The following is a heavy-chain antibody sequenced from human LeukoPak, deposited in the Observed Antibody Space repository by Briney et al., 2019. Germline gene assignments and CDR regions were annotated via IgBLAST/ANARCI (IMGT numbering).Heavy chain of an antibody. D-gene: IGHD3-22*01. CDR2: ISAYNGNT. J-gene: IGHJ4*02. CDR1: GYTFTSYG. V-gene: IGHV1-18*01. CDR3: ARVGQGYYDSSGYSSFDY. Sequence: GASVKVSCKASGYTFTSYGISWVRQAPGQGLEWMGWISAYNGNTSYAQKLQGRVTMTTDTSTSTAYMELRSLRSDDTAVYYCARVGQGYYDSSGYSSFDYWGQGTLVTVSS.